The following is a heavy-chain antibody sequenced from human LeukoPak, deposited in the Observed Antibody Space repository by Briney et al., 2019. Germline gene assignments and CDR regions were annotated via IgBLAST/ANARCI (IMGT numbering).Heavy chain of an antibody. J-gene: IGHJ4*02. V-gene: IGHV3-74*01. D-gene: IGHD5-18*01. CDR1: GFTFSNYW. Sequence: GGSLRLSCAASGFTFSNYWMHWVRQAPGKGLVWVSRIDSDGSSTSYADSVKGRFTISRDNAKNTLYLQMNTLRAEDTAVYYCAGVYLYSYGPGTDYWGQGTLVTVSS. CDR2: IDSDGSST. CDR3: AGVYLYSYGPGTDY.